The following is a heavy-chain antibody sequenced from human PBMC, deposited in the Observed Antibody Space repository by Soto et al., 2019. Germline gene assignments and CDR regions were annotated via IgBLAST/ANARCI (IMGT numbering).Heavy chain of an antibody. J-gene: IGHJ3*02. CDR3: ARVGGDYGDYDAFDI. V-gene: IGHV3-66*01. D-gene: IGHD4-17*01. CDR1: GFTVSSNY. Sequence: PGGSLRLSCAASGFTVSSNYMSWVRQAPGKGLEWVSVIYSGGSTYYADTVKGRFTISRDNSKNTLYLQMNSLRAEDTAVYYCARVGGDYGDYDAFDIWGQGTMVTVSS. CDR2: IYSGGST.